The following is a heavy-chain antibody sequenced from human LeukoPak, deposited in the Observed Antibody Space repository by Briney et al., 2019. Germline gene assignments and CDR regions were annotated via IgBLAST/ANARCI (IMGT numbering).Heavy chain of an antibody. J-gene: IGHJ4*02. CDR1: GFTCSSDW. CDR3: AREGVFTVNFDY. V-gene: IGHV3-7*01. D-gene: IGHD4-17*01. Sequence: GGSLRLSCAASGFTCSSDWMSWVRQAPGKGLEWVANIKQDGSEKYYVDSVKGRFTISRDNAKNSLYLQMNSLRAEDTAVYYCAREGVFTVNFDYWGQGTLVTVSS. CDR2: IKQDGSEK.